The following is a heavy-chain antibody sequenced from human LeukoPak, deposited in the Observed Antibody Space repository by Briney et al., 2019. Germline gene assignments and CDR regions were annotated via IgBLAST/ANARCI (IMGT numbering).Heavy chain of an antibody. J-gene: IGHJ6*02. CDR2: ISAYNGNT. CDR3: ARALSITGTTRNYYYGMDV. CDR1: GYTFTSYG. V-gene: IGHV1-18*01. D-gene: IGHD1-20*01. Sequence: ASVKVSCKASGYTFTSYGISWVRQAPGQGREWMGWISAYNGNTNYAQKLQGRVTMTTDTSTSTAYMELRSLRSDDTAVYYCARALSITGTTRNYYYGMDVWGQGTTVTVSS.